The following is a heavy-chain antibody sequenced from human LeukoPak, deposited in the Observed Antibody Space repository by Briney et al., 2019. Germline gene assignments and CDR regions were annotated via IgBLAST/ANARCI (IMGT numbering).Heavy chain of an antibody. J-gene: IGHJ4*02. CDR3: TGSFGELSFFAH. CDR1: GFTFGDYG. CDR2: IRSKAYGGTT. V-gene: IGHV3-49*04. D-gene: IGHD3-10*01. Sequence: GGSLRLSCTASGFTFGDYGMSWVRQAPGKGLEWVGFIRSKAYGGTTEYAASVKGRFTISRDDSKSIAYLQVNSLKTEDTAVYYCTGSFGELSFFAHWGQGTLVTVSS.